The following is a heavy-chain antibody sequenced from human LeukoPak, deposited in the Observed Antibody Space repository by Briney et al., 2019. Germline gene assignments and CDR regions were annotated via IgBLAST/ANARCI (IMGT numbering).Heavy chain of an antibody. D-gene: IGHD4-17*01. CDR2: ISSSGGST. CDR1: GFTFNSYA. J-gene: IGHJ4*02. V-gene: IGHV3-23*01. Sequence: PGRSLRLSCAASGFTFNSYAMRWVRQATGKGLEWVLSISSSGGSTYYVDSVKGRFTISRDNSKNTPYLQMNSLRAEDTAVYYCAESPMTRVTTGGFDFWGQGTLVTVSS. CDR3: AESPMTRVTTGGFDF.